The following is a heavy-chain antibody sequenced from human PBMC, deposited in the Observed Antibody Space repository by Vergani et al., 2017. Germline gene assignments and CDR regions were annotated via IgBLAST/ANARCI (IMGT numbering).Heavy chain of an antibody. Sequence: QVQLVESGGGVVQPGRSLRLSCAASGFTFSRYGMHWVRQAPGKGLEWVAVISYDGTQKYYADSVKGRFTISRDNSKSTLYLQMNSLRTEDTAVYYCATKSCGTPGCQIGYFREWGQGTLVTVSS. CDR2: ISYDGTQK. CDR3: ATKSCGTPGCQIGYFRE. J-gene: IGHJ1*01. V-gene: IGHV3-30*03. D-gene: IGHD1-1*01. CDR1: GFTFSRYG.